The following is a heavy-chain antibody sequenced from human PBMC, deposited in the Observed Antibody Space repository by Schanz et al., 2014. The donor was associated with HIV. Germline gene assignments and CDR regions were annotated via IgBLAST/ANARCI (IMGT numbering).Heavy chain of an antibody. V-gene: IGHV4-31*03. J-gene: IGHJ4*02. D-gene: IGHD5-12*01. CDR1: GASISSGGFY. CDR2: IYYSGST. Sequence: QVQLQESGPGLVKPSQTLSLTCNVSGASISSGGFYWSWIRQRPGKGLEWIAYIYYSGSTYYNPSLQSRTTISLDTSKTRFSLRLNSVTAADTAVYYCAKGVVQNGDDYQHFDYWGPGTLVTVSS. CDR3: AKGVVQNGDDYQHFDY.